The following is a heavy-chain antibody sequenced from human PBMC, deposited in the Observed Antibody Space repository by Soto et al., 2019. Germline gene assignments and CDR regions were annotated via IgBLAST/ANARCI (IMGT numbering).Heavy chain of an antibody. CDR1: GFTFSSYA. V-gene: IGHV3-30-3*01. CDR2: ISYDGSNK. J-gene: IGHJ4*02. CDR3: ARDPYSSGWYDY. D-gene: IGHD6-19*01. Sequence: GGSLRLSCAASGFTFSSYAMHWVRQAPGKGLEWVAVISYDGSNKYYADSVKGRFTISRDNSKNTLYLQMNSLRAEDTAVYYCARDPYSSGWYDYWGQGTLVTVSS.